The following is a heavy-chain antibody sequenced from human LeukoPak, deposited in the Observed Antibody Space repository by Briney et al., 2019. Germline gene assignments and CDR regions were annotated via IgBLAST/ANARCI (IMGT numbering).Heavy chain of an antibody. J-gene: IGHJ4*02. CDR3: ARDLGYSGSYNFDY. Sequence: GGSLSLSRAASGFTVSSNYMSWVRQAPGKGLDWVSVIYSGGSTYYVDSVEGRFTISRDNSKNTLYLQMNSLRAEDTAVYYCARDLGYSGSYNFDYWGQGTLVTVSS. CDR2: IYSGGST. D-gene: IGHD1-26*01. CDR1: GFTVSSNY. V-gene: IGHV3-66*01.